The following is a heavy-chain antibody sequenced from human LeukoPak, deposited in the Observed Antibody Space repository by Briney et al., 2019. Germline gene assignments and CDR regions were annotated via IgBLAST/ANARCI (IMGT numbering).Heavy chain of an antibody. CDR2: IIPILGIA. D-gene: IGHD4-17*01. CDR3: ARDFDYGDYDY. J-gene: IGHJ4*02. V-gene: IGHV1-69*04. Sequence: GSSVKVSCKASGGTFSSYAVSWVRQAPGQGLEWMGRIIPILGIANYAQKFQGRVTITADKSTSTAYMELSSLRSEDTAVYYCARDFDYGDYDYWGQGTLVTVS. CDR1: GGTFSSYA.